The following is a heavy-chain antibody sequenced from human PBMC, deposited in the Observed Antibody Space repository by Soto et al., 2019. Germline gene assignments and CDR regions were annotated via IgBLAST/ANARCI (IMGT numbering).Heavy chain of an antibody. Sequence: RGSLILSCAASGFTFSNYGMHWVRQAPDRGLEWVAVIWSDASKKSYAESVKGRFTISRDDSRKTLYLEMNSLRVDDTGVYYCLRDGGFRYSIALWGQGTMDSVSS. D-gene: IGHD1-26*01. J-gene: IGHJ4*01. V-gene: IGHV3-33*03. CDR1: GFTFSNYG. CDR3: LRDGGFRYSIAL. CDR2: IWSDASKK.